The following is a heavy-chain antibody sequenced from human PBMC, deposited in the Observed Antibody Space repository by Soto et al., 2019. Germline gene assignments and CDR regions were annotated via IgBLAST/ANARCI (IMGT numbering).Heavy chain of an antibody. CDR2: IIPIFGTA. Sequence: SVKVSCTDSGGTFSSYAISWVRQAPGQGLEWMGGIIPIFGTANYAQKFQGRVTITADESTSTAYMELSSLRSEDTAVYYCARSQGAMVRGVIMIMAIDYWGQGTLVTVSS. CDR1: GGTFSSYA. D-gene: IGHD3-10*01. V-gene: IGHV1-69*13. J-gene: IGHJ4*02. CDR3: ARSQGAMVRGVIMIMAIDY.